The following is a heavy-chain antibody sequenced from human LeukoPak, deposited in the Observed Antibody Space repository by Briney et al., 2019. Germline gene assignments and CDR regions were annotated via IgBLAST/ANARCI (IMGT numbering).Heavy chain of an antibody. CDR3: ASVAAAGTGSIDY. CDR1: GYTFTSYD. J-gene: IGHJ4*02. V-gene: IGHV1-2*06. Sequence: ASVKVSCKASGYTFTSYDINWVRQATGQGLEWMGRINPNSGGTNYAQKFQGRVTMTRDTSISTAYMELSRLRSDDTAVYYCASVAAAGTGSIDYWGQGTLVTVSS. D-gene: IGHD6-13*01. CDR2: INPNSGGT.